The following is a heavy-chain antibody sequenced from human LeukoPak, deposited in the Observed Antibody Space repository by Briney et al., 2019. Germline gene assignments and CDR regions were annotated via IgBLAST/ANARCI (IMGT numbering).Heavy chain of an antibody. CDR1: GYTFSNYH. J-gene: IGHJ4*02. CDR3: ARGGSSTWEFDY. V-gene: IGHV1-46*01. Sequence: ASVTVSCKASGYTFSNYHMHWVRQAPGQGLEWMGIINPPGDSATYAQRFHGRVAMTRDTSTSTVYMELRSLTSDDTAVYYCARGGSSTWEFDYWGQGTLVTVSS. D-gene: IGHD6-13*01. CDR2: INPPGDSA.